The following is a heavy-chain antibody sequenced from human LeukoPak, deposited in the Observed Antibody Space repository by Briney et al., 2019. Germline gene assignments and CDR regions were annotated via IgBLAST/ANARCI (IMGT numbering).Heavy chain of an antibody. CDR3: AKDRGYDPYFDY. CDR1: GFTFSSYA. V-gene: IGHV3-23*01. CDR2: ISGSGGST. J-gene: IGHJ4*02. D-gene: IGHD5-12*01. Sequence: PGGSLRLSCAASGFTFSSYAMSWVRQAPGKGLEWVSAISGSGGSTFYADSVKGRFTISRDNSKNTLYLQMNSLRAEDTAVYYCAKDRGYDPYFDYWGQGTLVTVSS.